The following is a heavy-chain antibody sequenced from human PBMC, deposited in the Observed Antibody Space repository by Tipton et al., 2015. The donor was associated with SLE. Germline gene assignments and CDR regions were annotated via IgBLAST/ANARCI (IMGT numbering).Heavy chain of an antibody. J-gene: IGHJ5*02. V-gene: IGHV4-59*12. CDR1: GGSISGYY. CDR3: ARRSRPDWFDP. CDR2: IFYSGST. Sequence: TLSLTCTVSGGSISGYYWNWIRQPPGKGLEWIGYIFYSGSTKYNPSLKSRATISVDTSKNQFSLKLSSVTAADTAVYYCARRSRPDWFDPWGQGTLVTVSS. D-gene: IGHD1-14*01.